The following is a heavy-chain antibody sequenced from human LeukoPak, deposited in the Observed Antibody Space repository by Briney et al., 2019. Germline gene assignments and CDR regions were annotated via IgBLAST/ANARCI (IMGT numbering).Heavy chain of an antibody. CDR1: GYSISSGNY. CDR2: TYHSGST. J-gene: IGHJ4*02. CDR3: ARGEVGSIGRLGY. Sequence: SETLSLTCSVSGYSISSGNYWGWIRQPPGKTLEWIGSTYHSGSTQLHPSLHSRVTISVDTSKNQSFLNLSSVTATDTAVYYCARGEVGSIGRLGYWGQGILVTVSS. D-gene: IGHD3-16*01. V-gene: IGHV4-38-2*02.